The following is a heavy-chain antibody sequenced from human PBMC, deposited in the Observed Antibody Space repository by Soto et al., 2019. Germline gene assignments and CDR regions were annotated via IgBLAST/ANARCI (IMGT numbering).Heavy chain of an antibody. J-gene: IGHJ5*02. Sequence: SETLSRTCTVSGGSISSSYWSWIRQPPGKGLELLAYIYDDGSANYNPSLKSRATISLDMSKNQFSLKLTSVTAADAAVYYCARDKYCSGGSCRKNWFDPWGQGTLVT. D-gene: IGHD2-15*01. CDR1: GGSISSSY. CDR3: ARDKYCSGGSCRKNWFDP. CDR2: IYDDGSA. V-gene: IGHV4-59*01.